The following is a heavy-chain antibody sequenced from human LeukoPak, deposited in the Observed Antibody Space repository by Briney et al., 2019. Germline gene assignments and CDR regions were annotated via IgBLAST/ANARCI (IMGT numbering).Heavy chain of an antibody. V-gene: IGHV4-34*01. CDR1: GGSFSGYY. CDR2: INHSGST. CDR3: ARVPMGLPIDY. Sequence: SETPSLTCAVYGGSFSGYYWSWIRQPPGKGLEWIGEINHSGSTNYNPSLKSRVTISVDTSKNQFSLKLSSVTAADTAVYYCARVPMGLPIDYWGQGTLVTVSS. D-gene: IGHD3-16*01. J-gene: IGHJ4*02.